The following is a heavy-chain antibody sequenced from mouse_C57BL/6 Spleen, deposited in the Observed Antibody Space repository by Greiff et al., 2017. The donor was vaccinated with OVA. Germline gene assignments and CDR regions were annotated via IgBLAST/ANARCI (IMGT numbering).Heavy chain of an antibody. D-gene: IGHD4-1*01. CDR2: ISYDGSN. CDR3: ARANWDYFDY. J-gene: IGHJ2*01. V-gene: IGHV3-6*01. Sequence: VQLKESGPGLVKPSQSLSLTCSVTGYSITSGYSWNWIPQFPGNKLEWMGYISYDGSNNYNPSLKNRISITRDTSKNQFFLKLNSVTTEDTATYYCARANWDYFDYWGQGTTLTVSS. CDR1: GYSITSGYS.